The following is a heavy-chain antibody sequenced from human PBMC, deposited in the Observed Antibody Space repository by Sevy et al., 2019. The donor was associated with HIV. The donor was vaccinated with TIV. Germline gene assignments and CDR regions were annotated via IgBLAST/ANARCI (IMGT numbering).Heavy chain of an antibody. CDR1: GFTFSSYA. CDR2: ISGSGGST. D-gene: IGHD1-1*01. V-gene: IGHV3-23*01. Sequence: GGSLRLSCVASGFTFSSYAMSWVHQAPGKGLEWVSTISGSGGSTYFAGSVKGRFTISRDNSKNTLYLQMNSLRVEDTAVYYCARATGLDDAFDIWGQGTMVTVS. J-gene: IGHJ3*02. CDR3: ARATGLDDAFDI.